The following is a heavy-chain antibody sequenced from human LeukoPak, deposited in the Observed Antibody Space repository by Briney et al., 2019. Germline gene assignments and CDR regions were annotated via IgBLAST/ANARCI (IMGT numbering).Heavy chain of an antibody. D-gene: IGHD3-10*01. J-gene: IGHJ4*02. CDR1: GYTFTNYA. CDR3: ARGSYFYGSGSFMGSDY. V-gene: IGHV1-3*01. CDR2: INAGNGNT. Sequence: ASVKVSCKASGYTFTNYAVYWVRQAPGQRLEWMGWINAGNGNTEYSQNFQDRVTITRDTSATTAYMELSSLRSEDTAVYYCARGSYFYGSGSFMGSDYWGQGTLVTVSS.